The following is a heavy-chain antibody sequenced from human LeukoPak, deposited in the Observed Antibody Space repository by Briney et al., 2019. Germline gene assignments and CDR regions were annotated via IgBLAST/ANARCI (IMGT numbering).Heavy chain of an antibody. J-gene: IGHJ4*02. Sequence: SETLSLTCTVSGYSISSEYYWDWIRQPLGKGLEWIGSIYHSGSTYYNPSLKSRVTISLDTSKNQFSLNLNSVTAADTAVYYCARHGTTVITRPFDYWGQGTLVTVSS. D-gene: IGHD4-23*01. CDR2: IYHSGST. CDR3: ARHGTTVITRPFDY. CDR1: GYSISSEYY. V-gene: IGHV4-38-2*02.